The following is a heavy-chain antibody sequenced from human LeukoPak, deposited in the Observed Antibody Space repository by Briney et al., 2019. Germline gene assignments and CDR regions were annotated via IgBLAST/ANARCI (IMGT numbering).Heavy chain of an antibody. CDR1: GYAFSGDW. CDR2: INNDGSST. V-gene: IGHV3-74*01. Sequence: GGSLRLSCKGSGYAFSGDWMHWVRQAPGKGLVWVSRINNDGSSTGYADSVTGRFTISRDNAKNTLSLQMSSLRAEDTAVYYCASFNPISLSDYWGQGTLVTVSS. CDR3: ASFNPISLSDY. J-gene: IGHJ4*02. D-gene: IGHD1-14*01.